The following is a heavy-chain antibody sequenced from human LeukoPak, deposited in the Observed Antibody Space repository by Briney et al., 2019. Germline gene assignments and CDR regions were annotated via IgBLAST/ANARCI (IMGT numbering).Heavy chain of an antibody. V-gene: IGHV4-39*07. Sequence: SETLSLTCTVSGGSISSSSYYWGWIRQPPGKGLEWIGSIYYDGSTYYNPSLKSRVTISVDTSKNQFSLKLSSVTAADTAVYYCARAQFIAVAVYFDYWGQGTLVTVSS. CDR3: ARAQFIAVAVYFDY. CDR2: IYYDGST. CDR1: GGSISSSSYY. J-gene: IGHJ4*02. D-gene: IGHD6-19*01.